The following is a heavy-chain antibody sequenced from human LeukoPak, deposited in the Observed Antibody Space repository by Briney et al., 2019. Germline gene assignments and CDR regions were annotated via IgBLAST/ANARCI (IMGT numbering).Heavy chain of an antibody. V-gene: IGHV3-23*01. CDR3: AKALEQETVIALAP. J-gene: IGHJ5*02. CDR2: VSGGGGST. Sequence: GGSLRLSCAASGFTLSAFAMSWVRQAPGRGLEWVAVVSGGGGSTYYADSVRGRFAISRGISKNTVYLQMNSLRPEDTPIFFCAKALEQETVIALAPWAEGTLVRVPS. CDR1: GFTLSAFA. D-gene: IGHD2-21*02.